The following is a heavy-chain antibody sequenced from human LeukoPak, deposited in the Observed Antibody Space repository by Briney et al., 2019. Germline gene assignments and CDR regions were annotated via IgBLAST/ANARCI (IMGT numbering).Heavy chain of an antibody. D-gene: IGHD3-10*01. V-gene: IGHV4-31*03. CDR3: ARDNMVRGAYYYYGMDV. J-gene: IGHJ6*02. CDR2: IYYSGST. CDR1: GGSISSGGYY. Sequence: KASETLSLTCTVSGGSISSGGYYWSWIRQHPGKGLEWIGYIYYSGSTYYNPSLKSRVTISVDTSKNQFSLKLSSVTAADTAVYYCARDNMVRGAYYYYGMDVWGQGTTVTVSS.